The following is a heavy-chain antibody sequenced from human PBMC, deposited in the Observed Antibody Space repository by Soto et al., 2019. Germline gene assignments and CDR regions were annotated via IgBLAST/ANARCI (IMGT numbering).Heavy chain of an antibody. CDR2: IYSGGYT. J-gene: IGHJ4*02. Sequence: EVQLVESGGGLIQPGGSLRLSCAVSGFTVSNNYMSWVRQAPGKGLEGVSVIYSGGYTAYGDSVKGRFTISRDNSKNPLYLKMKSPRADATAVNYGAPQGGGGGYWGQGTLVTVSS. CDR1: GFTVSNNY. D-gene: IGHD3-16*01. CDR3: APQGGGGGY. V-gene: IGHV3-53*01.